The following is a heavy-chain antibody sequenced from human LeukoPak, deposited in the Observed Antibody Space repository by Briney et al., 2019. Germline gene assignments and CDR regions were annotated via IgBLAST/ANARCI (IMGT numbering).Heavy chain of an antibody. D-gene: IGHD2-2*01. Sequence: PSQTLSLTCTVSGASISSGDYYWSWIRQPPGKGLEWIGYIYYSGSTYYNPSLKSRVTMSVDTSKNQFSLRLSSVTAADTAVYYCASYCSSTSCYGGDPDNDFDIWGQGTMVTVSS. V-gene: IGHV4-30-4*01. J-gene: IGHJ3*02. CDR3: ASYCSSTSCYGGDPDNDFDI. CDR1: GASISSGDYY. CDR2: IYYSGST.